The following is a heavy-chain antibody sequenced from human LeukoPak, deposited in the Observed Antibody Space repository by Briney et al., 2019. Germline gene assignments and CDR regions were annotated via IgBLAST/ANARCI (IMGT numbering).Heavy chain of an antibody. V-gene: IGHV1-2*02. CDR1: GYTFTGYY. J-gene: IGHJ4*02. CDR2: INPNSGGT. CDR3: ARALRYFDWYSYYFDY. Sequence: EASVKVSCKASGYTFTGYYMHWVRQAPGQGLEWVGWINPNSGGTNYAQKFQGRVTMTRDTSISTAYMELSRLRSDDTAVYYCARALRYFDWYSYYFDYWGQGTLVTASS. D-gene: IGHD3-9*01.